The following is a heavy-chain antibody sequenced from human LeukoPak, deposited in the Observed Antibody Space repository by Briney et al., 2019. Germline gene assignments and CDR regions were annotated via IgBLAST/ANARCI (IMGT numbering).Heavy chain of an antibody. CDR1: GFDFSNYV. Sequence: GGSLRLSCAASGFDFSNYVMSWVRQAPGMGLEWVSFISSTSSYICYADSLKGRFTISRDNARNSLYLQMNSLRAEDTAVYYCAGGSRGYCSSASCPFYFDYWGQGTLVTVSS. CDR3: AGGSRGYCSSASCPFYFDY. J-gene: IGHJ4*02. V-gene: IGHV3-21*01. D-gene: IGHD2-2*01. CDR2: ISSTSSYI.